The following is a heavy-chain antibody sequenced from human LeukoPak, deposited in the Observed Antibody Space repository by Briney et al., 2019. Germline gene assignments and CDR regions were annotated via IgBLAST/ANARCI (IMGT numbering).Heavy chain of an antibody. CDR3: ARNYYGSGSPSFDY. CDR1: GGSISSGGYY. V-gene: IGHV4-31*03. CDR2: IYYSGST. J-gene: IGHJ4*02. D-gene: IGHD3-10*01. Sequence: PSETLSLTCTVSGGSISSGGYYWSWIRQHPGEGLEWIGYIYYSGSTYYNPSLKSRVTISVDTSKNQFSLKLSSVTAADTAVYYCARNYYGSGSPSFDYWGQGTLVTVSS.